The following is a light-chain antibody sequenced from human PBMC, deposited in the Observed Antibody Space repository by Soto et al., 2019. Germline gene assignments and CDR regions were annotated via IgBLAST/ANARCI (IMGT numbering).Light chain of an antibody. CDR2: GIS. V-gene: IGKV3-20*01. Sequence: ENVLTQSPGTLSLSPGEIATLSCRASQAVTNSFFAWYLQKPGQAPRLLIYGISSRATGISDRFSGSGSGTDFTLTISRLEPEDFVVYYCQQYSTLPHTFGQGTRLEIK. CDR1: QAVTNSF. J-gene: IGKJ5*01. CDR3: QQYSTLPHT.